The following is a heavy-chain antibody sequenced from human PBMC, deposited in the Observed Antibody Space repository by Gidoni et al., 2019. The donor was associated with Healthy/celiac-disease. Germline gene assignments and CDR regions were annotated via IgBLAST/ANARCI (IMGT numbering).Heavy chain of an antibody. D-gene: IGHD6-19*01. CDR2: IKSKTDGGTT. CDR1: GSTFSNAW. Sequence: EVQLVESGGGLVKRGGSRRLSCAASGSTFSNAWMSWVRPAPGKGLEWIGRIKSKTDGGTTDYAAPVKGRFTISRDDSKNTLYLQMNSLKTEDTAVYYCTTDYLGIAVAGYDYWGQGTLVTVSS. V-gene: IGHV3-15*01. CDR3: TTDYLGIAVAGYDY. J-gene: IGHJ4*02.